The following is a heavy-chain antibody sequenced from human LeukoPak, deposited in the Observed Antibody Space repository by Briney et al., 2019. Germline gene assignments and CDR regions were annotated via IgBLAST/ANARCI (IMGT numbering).Heavy chain of an antibody. CDR2: INGDGSDT. Sequence: GGSLRLSCAASGFTFSSSAMTWVGHTPGKGLEWVSAINGDGSDTIYTDSVKDRFTVSRDNSKNTLYLQMQSLRAEDTAVYYCAKGGGYAPLDYWGQGTLVSVSS. CDR3: AKGGGYAPLDY. CDR1: GFTFSSSA. V-gene: IGHV3-23*01. J-gene: IGHJ4*02. D-gene: IGHD5-12*01.